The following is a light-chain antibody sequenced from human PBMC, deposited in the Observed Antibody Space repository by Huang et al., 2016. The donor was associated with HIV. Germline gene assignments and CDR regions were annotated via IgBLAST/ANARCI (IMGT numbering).Light chain of an antibody. CDR3: QQRSNWPRT. Sequence: EIVLTQSPATLSLSPGERATLSCRASQSVSSYLAWYQQKPGQAPRILIYDASSRATGIPARFSGSGSGTDFTLTISSLEPEDFAVYYCQQRSNWPRTFGQGTKVEIK. V-gene: IGKV3-11*01. CDR1: QSVSSY. CDR2: DAS. J-gene: IGKJ1*01.